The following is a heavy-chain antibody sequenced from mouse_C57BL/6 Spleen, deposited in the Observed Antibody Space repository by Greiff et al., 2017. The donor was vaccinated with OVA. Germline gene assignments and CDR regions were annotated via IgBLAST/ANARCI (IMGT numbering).Heavy chain of an antibody. D-gene: IGHD1-1*01. CDR3: ARHGSSSYAMDY. Sequence: VQLQQSGPELVKPGASVKISCKASGYAFSSSWMNWVKQRPGKGLEWIGRIYPGDGDTNYKGKFKGKATLTADKSSSTAYMQLSSLTSEDSAVYFCARHGSSSYAMDYWGQGTSVTVSS. CDR2: IYPGDGDT. J-gene: IGHJ4*01. V-gene: IGHV1-82*01. CDR1: GYAFSSSW.